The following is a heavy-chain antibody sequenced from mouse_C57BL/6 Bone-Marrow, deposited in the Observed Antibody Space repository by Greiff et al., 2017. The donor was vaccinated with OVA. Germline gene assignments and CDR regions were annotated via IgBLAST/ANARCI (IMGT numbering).Heavy chain of an antibody. CDR1: GFTFSDFY. Sequence: EVKVVESGGGLVQSGRSLRLSCATSGFTFSDFYMEWVRQAPGKGLEWIAASRNKANDYTTEYSASVKGRFIVSRDTSQSILYLQMNALRAEDTAIYYCARESYWYFDVWGTGTTVTVSS. V-gene: IGHV7-1*01. J-gene: IGHJ1*03. CDR2: SRNKANDYTT. CDR3: ARESYWYFDV.